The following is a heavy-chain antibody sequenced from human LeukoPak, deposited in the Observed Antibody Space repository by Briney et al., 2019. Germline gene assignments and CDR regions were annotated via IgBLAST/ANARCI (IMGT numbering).Heavy chain of an antibody. Sequence: SETLSLNCTVSGGSINSDYWSWVRQPPGKGLEWLGYMYYSGSSTNYNPSLKSRVTISVDRSKNQFSLKLSSVTAADTAVYYCARQGHKLTLVDYYGMDVWGQGTTVTVSS. CDR1: GGSINSDY. D-gene: IGHD1-26*01. J-gene: IGHJ6*02. V-gene: IGHV4-59*08. CDR2: MYYSGSST. CDR3: ARQGHKLTLVDYYGMDV.